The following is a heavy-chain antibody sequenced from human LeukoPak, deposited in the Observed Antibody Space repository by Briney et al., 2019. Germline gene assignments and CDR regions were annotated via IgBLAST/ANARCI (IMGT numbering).Heavy chain of an antibody. CDR2: IKQDGSEK. V-gene: IGHV3-7*03. CDR3: ARDGVLRFLEWLFDYYGMDV. D-gene: IGHD3-3*01. Sequence: PGGSLRLSCAASGFTFSSYWMSWVRQAPGKGLEWVANIKQDGSEKYYVDSVKGRFTISRDNAKNSLYLQMNSLRAEDTAVYYCARDGVLRFLEWLFDYYGMDVWGQGTTVTVS. CDR1: GFTFSSYW. J-gene: IGHJ6*02.